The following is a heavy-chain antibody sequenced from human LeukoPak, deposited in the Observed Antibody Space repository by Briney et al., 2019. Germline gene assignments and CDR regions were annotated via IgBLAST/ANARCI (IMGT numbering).Heavy chain of an antibody. V-gene: IGHV3-30*02. CDR3: AKELLRFLEWFDY. Sequence: PGGSLRLSCAASGFTFSSYGMHWVRQAPGKGLEWVAFIRYDGSNKYYADSVKGRFTISRDNSKNTLYLQMNSRRAEDTAVYYCAKELLRFLEWFDYWGQGTLVSVS. CDR2: IRYDGSNK. CDR1: GFTFSSYG. D-gene: IGHD3-3*01. J-gene: IGHJ4*02.